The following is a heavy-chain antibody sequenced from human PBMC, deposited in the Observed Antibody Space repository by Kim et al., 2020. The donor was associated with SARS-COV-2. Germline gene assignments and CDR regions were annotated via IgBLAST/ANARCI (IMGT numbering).Heavy chain of an antibody. CDR3: ARVRAYGGNYYYYGLDV. D-gene: IGHD4-17*01. Sequence: FQGRVTITADESTSTAYMELSSLRSEDTAVYYCARVRAYGGNYYYYGLDVWGQGTTVTVSS. V-gene: IGHV1-69*01. J-gene: IGHJ6*02.